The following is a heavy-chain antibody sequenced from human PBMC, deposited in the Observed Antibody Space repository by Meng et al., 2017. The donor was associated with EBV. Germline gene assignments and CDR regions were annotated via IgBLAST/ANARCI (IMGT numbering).Heavy chain of an antibody. D-gene: IGHD6-19*01. J-gene: IGHJ4*02. Sequence: QVQVVQSGAEVTKPGASVKVSCKASGYTFTGYYMHWVRQAPGQGLEWMGRINPNSGGTNYAQKFQGRVTMTRDTSISTAYMELSRLRSDDTAVYYCARVGIAVAGTGDYWGQGTLVTVSS. CDR3: ARVGIAVAGTGDY. CDR1: GYTFTGYY. CDR2: INPNSGGT. V-gene: IGHV1-2*06.